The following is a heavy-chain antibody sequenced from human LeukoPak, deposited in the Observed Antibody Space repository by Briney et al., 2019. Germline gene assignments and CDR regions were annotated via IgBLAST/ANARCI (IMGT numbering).Heavy chain of an antibody. Sequence: SETLSLTCAVYGGSLSSWYWSWVRQPPGKGLEWIGVMTHGGRTNYNPSLKSRVSMSVDTSKNQFSLKLSSVAAADTAVYYCAPIYGDYSDFDSWGQGTLVTVSS. D-gene: IGHD4-17*01. CDR2: MTHGGRT. J-gene: IGHJ4*02. CDR1: GGSLSSWY. V-gene: IGHV4-34*01. CDR3: APIYGDYSDFDS.